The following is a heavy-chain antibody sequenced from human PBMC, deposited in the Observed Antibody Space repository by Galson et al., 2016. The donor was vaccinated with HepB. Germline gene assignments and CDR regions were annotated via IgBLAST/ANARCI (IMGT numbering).Heavy chain of an antibody. V-gene: IGHV3-7*01. Sequence: SLRLSCAASGFTFSSYWMSWVRQAPGKGLEWVTNIKRDGSEKHYVGSVKGRFAISRDTARNSLYLQMTSLRAEDTAIYYCAVGLEVPDTQNVFDIWGQGTMVTVSS. D-gene: IGHD2-2*02. CDR1: GFTFSSYW. CDR2: IKRDGSEK. CDR3: AVGLEVPDTQNVFDI. J-gene: IGHJ3*02.